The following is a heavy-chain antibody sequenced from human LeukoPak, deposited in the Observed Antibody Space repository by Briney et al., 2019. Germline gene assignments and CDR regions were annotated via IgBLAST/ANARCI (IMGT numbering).Heavy chain of an antibody. J-gene: IGHJ4*02. D-gene: IGHD3-10*01. CDR1: GYTFTGYY. CDR3: ARNIRNYGSWSYYNGPLCY. CDR2: INPNSGGT. V-gene: IGHV1-2*02. Sequence: ASVKVSCKASGYTFTGYYMHWVRQAPGQGLEWMGWINPNSGGTNYAQKFQGRVTMTRDTSISTAYMELSRLRSDDTAVYYCARNIRNYGSWSYYNGPLCYWGQGTLVTVSS.